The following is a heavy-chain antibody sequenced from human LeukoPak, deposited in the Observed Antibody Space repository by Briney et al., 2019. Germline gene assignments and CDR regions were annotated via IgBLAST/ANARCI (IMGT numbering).Heavy chain of an antibody. CDR1: GFTFSYYS. CDR2: ISISNNSI. D-gene: IGHD2-15*01. Sequence: GGSLRLSCAASGFTFSYYSFNWVRQAPGKGLEWIAYISISNNSIYYADSVKGRFTISRDNAKNSLYLQMNSLRAEDTAVYYCVTEAWWRFDHWGQGSLVTVSS. V-gene: IGHV3-48*01. CDR3: VTEAWWRFDH. J-gene: IGHJ4*02.